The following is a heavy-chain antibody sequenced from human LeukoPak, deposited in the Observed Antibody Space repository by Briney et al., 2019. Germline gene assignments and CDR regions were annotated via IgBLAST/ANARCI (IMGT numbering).Heavy chain of an antibody. Sequence: SETLSLTCTVSGGSISSYYWSWIRQPPGKGLEWIGYIYYSGSTNYNPSLKSRVTISVDTSKNQFSLKLSSVTAADTAVYYCARDRPNQGFDYWGQGTLVTVSS. CDR2: IYYSGST. CDR1: GGSISSYY. J-gene: IGHJ4*02. D-gene: IGHD1-14*01. V-gene: IGHV4-59*12. CDR3: ARDRPNQGFDY.